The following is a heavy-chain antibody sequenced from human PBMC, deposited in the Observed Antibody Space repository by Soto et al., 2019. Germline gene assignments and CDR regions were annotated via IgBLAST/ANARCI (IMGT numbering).Heavy chain of an antibody. CDR2: ISAYNGNT. CDR1: GYTFTSYG. Sequence: ASVKVSCKASGYTFTSYGLSWVRQAPGQGIEWMGWISAYNGNTNYAQKLQGRVTMTTDTSTSTAYMELRSLRSDDTAVYYCARGVYCGGGCYSYYFDYWGQGTLGTVSS. D-gene: IGHD2-21*02. CDR3: ARGVYCGGGCYSYYFDY. J-gene: IGHJ4*02. V-gene: IGHV1-18*04.